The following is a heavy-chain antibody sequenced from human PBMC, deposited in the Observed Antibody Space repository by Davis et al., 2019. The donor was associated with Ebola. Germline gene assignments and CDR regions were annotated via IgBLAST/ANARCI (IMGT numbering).Heavy chain of an antibody. CDR1: GYSFTSYW. Sequence: GESLKISCQGSGYSFTSYWIVWVRQMPGKGLECMGIIFPGDSDTRYSPSFQGQVTISADKSISTAYLQWSSLKASDTAMYYCARHALYYYDSSGYYPGDYWGQGTLVTVSS. J-gene: IGHJ4*02. D-gene: IGHD3-22*01. V-gene: IGHV5-51*01. CDR3: ARHALYYYDSSGYYPGDY. CDR2: IFPGDSDT.